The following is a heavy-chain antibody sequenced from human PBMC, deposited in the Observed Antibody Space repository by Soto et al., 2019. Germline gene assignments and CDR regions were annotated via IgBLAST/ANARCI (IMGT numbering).Heavy chain of an antibody. D-gene: IGHD5-18*01. J-gene: IGHJ3*01. V-gene: IGHV1-46*01. CDR2: INPSGGST. CDR3: AREDTANGGDFDV. Sequence: ASVKVSCKASGYTFITYYMNWVRQAPGQGLEWMGMINPSGGSTSYAQKFQDTATMTRDTSTSTVYMELSSLRSEDTAVYYCAREDTANGGDFDVRGQGTMVTVSS. CDR1: GYTFITYY.